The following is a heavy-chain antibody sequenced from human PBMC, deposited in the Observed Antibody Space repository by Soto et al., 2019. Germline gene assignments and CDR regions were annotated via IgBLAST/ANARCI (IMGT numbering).Heavy chain of an antibody. CDR3: ATGPPSSYPPYYGMDV. Sequence: QVQLQESGPGLMKPSQTLSLTCTVSGASIRSEGYYWSWIRQHPGKGLEWIGYINYSGITYYSPSLRSRITILRDASKDQFSLKMTSVTAADTAVYYCATGPPSSYPPYYGMDVWGQGTTVTVSS. CDR2: INYSGIT. D-gene: IGHD3-16*02. J-gene: IGHJ6*02. V-gene: IGHV4-31*03. CDR1: GASIRSEGYY.